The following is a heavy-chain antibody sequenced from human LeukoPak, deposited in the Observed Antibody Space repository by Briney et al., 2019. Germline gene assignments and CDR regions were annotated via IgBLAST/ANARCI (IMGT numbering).Heavy chain of an antibody. D-gene: IGHD5-24*01. V-gene: IGHV3-53*04. Sequence: GGSLRLSCAASGFTFSDYYMSWIRQAPGKGLEWVSVIYSGGSTYYADSVKGRFTISRHNSKNTLYLQMNSLRAEDTAVYYCARGAWGWLQRAHFDYWGQGTLVTVSS. CDR3: ARGAWGWLQRAHFDY. CDR1: GFTFSDYY. CDR2: IYSGGST. J-gene: IGHJ4*02.